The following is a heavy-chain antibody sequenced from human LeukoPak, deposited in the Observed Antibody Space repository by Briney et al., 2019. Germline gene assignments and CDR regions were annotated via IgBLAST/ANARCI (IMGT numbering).Heavy chain of an antibody. V-gene: IGHV1-2*02. Sequence: ASVKVSCKASGYTFTGYYMHWVRQAPGQELEWMGWINPNSGGTNYAQKFQGRVTITRNTSISTAYMELSSLRSEDTAVYYRARGDRGRWYYDFWSGYSHYFDYWGQGTLVTVSS. CDR1: GYTFTGYY. D-gene: IGHD3-3*01. J-gene: IGHJ4*02. CDR2: INPNSGGT. CDR3: ARGDRGRWYYDFWSGYSHYFDY.